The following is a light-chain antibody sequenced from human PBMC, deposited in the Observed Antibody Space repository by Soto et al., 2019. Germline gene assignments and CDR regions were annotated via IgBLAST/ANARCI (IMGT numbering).Light chain of an antibody. CDR2: GSS. Sequence: EVVLTQSPGTLSLSPGERATLSCRASQSGSNNYFAWYQHKPGQAPRLLIFGSSDRATGIPDRFSGSGSGTDFTLTISRLEPEDFAVYYCQQYGSSPPYTFGQGTKLEIK. CDR3: QQYGSSPPYT. J-gene: IGKJ2*01. V-gene: IGKV3-20*01. CDR1: QSGSNNY.